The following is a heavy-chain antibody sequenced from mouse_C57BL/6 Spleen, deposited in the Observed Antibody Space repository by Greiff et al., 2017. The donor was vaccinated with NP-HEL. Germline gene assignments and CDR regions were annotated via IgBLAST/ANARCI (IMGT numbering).Heavy chain of an antibody. CDR2: IDPETGGT. J-gene: IGHJ3*01. D-gene: IGHD3-2*02. V-gene: IGHV1-15*01. CDR3: TREGQLRLRSWFAY. Sequence: QVQLQQSGAELVRPGASVTLSCKASGYTFTDYEMHWVKQTPVHGLEWIGAIDPETGGTAYNQKFKDKAILTADKSSSTAYMELRSLTSEDSAVYYCTREGQLRLRSWFAYWGQGTLVTVSA. CDR1: GYTFTDYE.